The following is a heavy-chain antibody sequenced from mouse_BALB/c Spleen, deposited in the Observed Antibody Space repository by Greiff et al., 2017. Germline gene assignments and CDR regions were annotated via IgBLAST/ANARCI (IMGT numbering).Heavy chain of an antibody. CDR1: GYAFTNYL. D-gene: IGHD1-1*02. CDR2: INPGSGGT. J-gene: IGHJ3*01. V-gene: IGHV1-54*01. CDR3: ARRGWPSFAY. Sequence: VKLQQSGAELVRPGTSVKVSCKASGYAFTNYLIEWVKQRPGQGLEWIGVINPGSGGTNYNEKFKGKATLTADKSSSTAYMQLSSLTSDDSAVYFCARRGWPSFAYWGQGTLVTVSA.